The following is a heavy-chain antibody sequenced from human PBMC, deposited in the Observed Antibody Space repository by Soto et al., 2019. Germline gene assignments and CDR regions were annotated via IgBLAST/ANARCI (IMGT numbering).Heavy chain of an antibody. CDR3: ARWWSGSRQGFDP. CDR1: GGSISSGDYY. D-gene: IGHD3-3*01. V-gene: IGHV4-31*03. J-gene: IGHJ5*02. CDR2: IYYIGST. Sequence: QVQLQESGPGLVKPSQTLSLTCTVSGGSISSGDYYWSWIRQHPGKGLELIGYIYYIGSTYYNPSLKSRVTISVDTSKNQFSLKRSSVTAADTAVYYCARWWSGSRQGFDPWGQGTLVTVSS.